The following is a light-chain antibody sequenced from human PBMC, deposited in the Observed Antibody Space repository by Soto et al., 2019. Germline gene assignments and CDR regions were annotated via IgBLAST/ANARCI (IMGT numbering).Light chain of an antibody. J-gene: IGLJ2*01. CDR3: STYTSSSTVV. CDR1: SSDVGYYNY. Sequence: QSALTQPASVSGSPGQSITISCTGTSSDVGYYNYVSWYQQHPGKAPKLMIYDVSDRPSGVSNRFSGSKSGNTASLTISGLQAEDEADYYCSTYTSSSTVVFGGGPKVTVL. V-gene: IGLV2-14*03. CDR2: DVS.